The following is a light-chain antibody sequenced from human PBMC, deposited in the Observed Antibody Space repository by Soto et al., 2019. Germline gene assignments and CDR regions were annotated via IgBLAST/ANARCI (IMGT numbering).Light chain of an antibody. Sequence: EIVLTQSPGTLSLSPGERATLSCRASQSLSSSYLAWYQQKPGQTPRLLIYGASSRATGIPDRFSGSGSGTDFSLTINRLEPEDFAVYYCQQYGSYRYTFGQGTKLEIK. CDR1: QSLSSSY. CDR2: GAS. V-gene: IGKV3-20*01. J-gene: IGKJ2*01. CDR3: QQYGSYRYT.